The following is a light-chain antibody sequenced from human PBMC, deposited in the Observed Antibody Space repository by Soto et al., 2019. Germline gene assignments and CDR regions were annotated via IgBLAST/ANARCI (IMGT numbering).Light chain of an antibody. CDR1: SSNIGNNF. J-gene: IGLJ7*01. CDR3: AAWDDSLSGVV. Sequence: QSVLTQPPSTSXXXGQRVTISCSGSSSNIGNNFVFWYQHLPGTAPKLLIYSHNQRPSGVPDRFSGSTSGTSASLAISGLRSEDEADYYCAAWDDSLSGVVFGGGTQLTVL. V-gene: IGLV1-47*02. CDR2: SHN.